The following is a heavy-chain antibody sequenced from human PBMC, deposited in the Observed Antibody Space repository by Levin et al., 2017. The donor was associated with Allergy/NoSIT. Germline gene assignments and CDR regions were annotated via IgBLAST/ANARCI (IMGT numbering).Heavy chain of an antibody. CDR2: IYYSGST. V-gene: IGHV4-39*01. CDR3: AATGGDDILTGYPAENDYYYYGMDV. Sequence: SETLSLTCTVSGGSISSSSYYWGWIRQPPGKGLEWIGSIYYSGSTYYNPSLKSRVTISVDTSKNQFSLKLSSVTAADTAVYYCAATGGDDILTGYPAENDYYYYGMDVWGQGTTVTVSS. CDR1: GGSISSSSYY. J-gene: IGHJ6*02. D-gene: IGHD3-9*01.